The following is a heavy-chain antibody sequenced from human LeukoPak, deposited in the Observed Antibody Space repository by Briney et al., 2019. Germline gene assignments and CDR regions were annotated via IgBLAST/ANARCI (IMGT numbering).Heavy chain of an antibody. J-gene: IGHJ4*02. CDR3: AGTGSYYLFDY. V-gene: IGHV4-39*02. CDR1: VGSASSASYY. D-gene: IGHD3-10*01. CDR2: ISYSGTT. Sequence: SETLSLTCTVAVGSASSASYYWGWIRQPPGKGLEWIGTISYSGTTYSKPSLKSRLTMSVDTSNNHLSLNLTSVTAADTALYYCAGTGSYYLFDYWGQGSLVTISS.